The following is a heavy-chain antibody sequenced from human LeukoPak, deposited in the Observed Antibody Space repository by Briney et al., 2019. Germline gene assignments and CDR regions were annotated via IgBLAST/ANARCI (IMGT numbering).Heavy chain of an antibody. Sequence: GGSLRLSCAASGLTVSSNYMSWVRQAPGKGLEWASVIYSGGSTNFADPVKGRFTISRDNSKNTLYLQMNSLRAEDTAVYYCARRPVTTDYWYFDLWGRGTLVTVSS. CDR1: GLTVSSNY. J-gene: IGHJ2*01. D-gene: IGHD4-17*01. CDR3: ARRPVTTDYWYFDL. V-gene: IGHV3-66*04. CDR2: IYSGGST.